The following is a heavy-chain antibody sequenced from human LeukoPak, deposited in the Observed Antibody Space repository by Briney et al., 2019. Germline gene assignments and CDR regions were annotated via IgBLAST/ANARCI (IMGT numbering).Heavy chain of an antibody. CDR1: GFTFSSYT. CDR2: ISSTGSYM. Sequence: GGSLRLSCAASGFTFSSYTMNWVRQPPGKGLEWVSTISSTGSYMYYADSVKGRFTISRDNAKNSLYLQMNSLRAEDTAVYYCARSDNYDFWSGYPWPRTTYYFDYWGQGTLVTVSS. CDR3: ARSDNYDFWSGYPWPRTTYYFDY. J-gene: IGHJ4*02. V-gene: IGHV3-21*01. D-gene: IGHD3-3*01.